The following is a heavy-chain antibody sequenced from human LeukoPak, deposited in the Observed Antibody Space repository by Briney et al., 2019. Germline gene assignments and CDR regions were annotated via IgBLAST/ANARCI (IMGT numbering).Heavy chain of an antibody. V-gene: IGHV3-15*01. CDR2: IKSKTDGGTT. CDR3: TTEIRDGYNFADYWGYFQH. J-gene: IGHJ1*01. D-gene: IGHD5-24*01. CDR1: GFTFNNAW. Sequence: GGSLRLSCAASGFTFNNAWMSWVRQAPGKGLEWVGRIKSKTDGGTTDYAAPVKGRFTISRDDSKNTLYLQMNSLKTEDTAVYYCTTEIRDGYNFADYWGYFQHWGQGTLVTVSS.